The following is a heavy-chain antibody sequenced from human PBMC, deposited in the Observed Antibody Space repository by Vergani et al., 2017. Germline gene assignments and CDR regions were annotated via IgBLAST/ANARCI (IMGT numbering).Heavy chain of an antibody. CDR2: IYYSGST. J-gene: IGHJ5*02. Sequence: QLQLQESGPGLVKPSATLSLTCSVSGASIRSSNYYWGWIRQPPGKGLEWIASIYYSGSTYYNPSLKSLVTISVDTSKNLFSLKLSSVTAADTAVYFCARHSTVEWLVKLGWIDPWGQGSLVTVSS. CDR3: ARHSTVEWLVKLGWIDP. V-gene: IGHV4-39*01. CDR1: GASIRSSNYY. D-gene: IGHD6-19*01.